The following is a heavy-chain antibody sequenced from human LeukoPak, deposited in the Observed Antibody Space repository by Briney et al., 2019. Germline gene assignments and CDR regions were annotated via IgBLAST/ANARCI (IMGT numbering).Heavy chain of an antibody. D-gene: IGHD3-10*01. CDR2: INPNSGGT. J-gene: IGHJ4*02. CDR1: GYTFTGYY. CDR3: ARGSRARITMVRGVIITDQEFDY. V-gene: IGHV1-2*04. Sequence: ASVKVSCKASGYTFTGYYMHWVRQAPGQGLEWMGWINPNSGGTNYAQKFQGWVTMTRDTSISTAYMELSRLRSDDTAVYYCARGSRARITMVRGVIITDQEFDYWGQGTLVTVSS.